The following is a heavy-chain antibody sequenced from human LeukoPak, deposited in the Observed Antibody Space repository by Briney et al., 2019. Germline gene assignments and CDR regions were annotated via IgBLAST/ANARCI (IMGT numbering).Heavy chain of an antibody. Sequence: GASVKVSCKASGYTFTDYYIHWVRQAPGQGLEWVGWIKPDSGGTTYPQKFQGRVTMTRDTSISTTYMELSRLTSDDTAVYYCAKKSGFLVREVIIDYWGQGTLVTVSS. CDR2: IKPDSGGT. CDR1: GYTFTDYY. CDR3: AKKSGFLVREVIIDY. J-gene: IGHJ4*02. D-gene: IGHD3-10*01. V-gene: IGHV1-2*02.